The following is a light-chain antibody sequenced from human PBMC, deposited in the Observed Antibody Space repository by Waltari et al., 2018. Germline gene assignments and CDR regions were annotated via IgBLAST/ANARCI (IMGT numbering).Light chain of an antibody. CDR1: QSIRTS. J-gene: IGKJ5*01. CDR3: QQRSNSPPIT. CDR2: DSS. V-gene: IGKV3-11*01. Sequence: EIVLTQSPATLSLSPGERATLSCRASQSIRTSLAWYQQKSGQPPSLLIYDSSNRATDPPPRFSCSGSGTDFTLTISSLEPEDFAIYYCQQRSNSPPITFGQGTRLEI.